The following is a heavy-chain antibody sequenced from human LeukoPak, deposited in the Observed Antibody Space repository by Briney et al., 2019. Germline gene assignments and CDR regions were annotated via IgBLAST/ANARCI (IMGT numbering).Heavy chain of an antibody. J-gene: IGHJ4*02. CDR2: IRYDGSNK. V-gene: IGHV3-30*02. CDR1: GFTFSSYG. Sequence: PGGSLRLSCAASGFTFSSYGMHWVRQAPGNGLEWVAFIRYDGSNKYYADSVKGRFTISRDNSKNTLYLQMNSLRAEDTAVYYCAKDYSSGWYGPFDYWGQGTLVTVSS. CDR3: AKDYSSGWYGPFDY. D-gene: IGHD6-19*01.